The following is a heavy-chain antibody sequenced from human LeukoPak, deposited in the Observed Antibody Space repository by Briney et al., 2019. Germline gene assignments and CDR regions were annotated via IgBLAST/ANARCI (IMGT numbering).Heavy chain of an antibody. Sequence: KPSETLSLTCTVSGGSISSYYWSWIRQPPGKGLEWIGDIYDSGTTNYNPSLKSRVTISVDTSKNQFSLKLSSVTAADTAVYYCARHQGYSRSSPYYYRMDVWGQGTTVTVSS. CDR3: ARHQGYSRSSPYYYRMDV. CDR1: GGSISSYY. J-gene: IGHJ6*02. CDR2: IYDSGTT. D-gene: IGHD6-6*01. V-gene: IGHV4-59*08.